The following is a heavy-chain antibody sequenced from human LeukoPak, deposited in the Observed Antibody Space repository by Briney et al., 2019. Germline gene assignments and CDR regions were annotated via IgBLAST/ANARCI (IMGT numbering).Heavy chain of an antibody. J-gene: IGHJ4*02. CDR2: IYYSGST. D-gene: IGHD2-21*02. CDR1: GGSISSSSYY. CDR3: ARHSLRIGGLLPFDY. Sequence: PSETLSLTCTVSGGSISSSSYYWGWIRQPPGKGLEWIGSIYYSGSTYYNPSLKSRVTISVDTSKNQFSLKLSSVTAADTAVYYCARHSLRIGGLLPFDYWGQGTLVTVSS. V-gene: IGHV4-39*01.